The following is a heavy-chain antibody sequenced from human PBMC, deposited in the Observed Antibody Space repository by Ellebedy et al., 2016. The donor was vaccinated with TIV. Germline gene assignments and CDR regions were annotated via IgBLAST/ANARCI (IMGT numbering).Heavy chain of an antibody. Sequence: GESLKISXAASGFTFSSYAMSWVRQAPGKGLEWVSAISGSGGSTYYADSVKGRFTISRDNSKNTLYLQMNSLRAEDTAVYYCAKDQGYSSSWSLRHSTYWGQGTLVTVSS. J-gene: IGHJ4*02. CDR2: ISGSGGST. D-gene: IGHD6-13*01. CDR3: AKDQGYSSSWSLRHSTY. V-gene: IGHV3-23*01. CDR1: GFTFSSYA.